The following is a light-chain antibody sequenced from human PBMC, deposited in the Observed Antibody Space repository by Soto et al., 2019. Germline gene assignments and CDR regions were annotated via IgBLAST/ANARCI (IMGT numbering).Light chain of an antibody. Sequence: EIVMTQSPATLSVSPGERATLSCRASQSVNSNLAWYQQKPGQAPRLLIYGASARATGVPARFSGSGSGTEYTLTISSLQSEDFVVYYCQQYNDWPPKYTFGQGTKLEIK. CDR2: GAS. CDR3: QQYNDWPPKYT. V-gene: IGKV3-15*01. J-gene: IGKJ2*01. CDR1: QSVNSN.